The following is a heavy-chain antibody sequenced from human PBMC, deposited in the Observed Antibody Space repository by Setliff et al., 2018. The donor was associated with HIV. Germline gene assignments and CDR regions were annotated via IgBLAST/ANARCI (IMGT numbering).Heavy chain of an antibody. CDR2: SWYDGSNK. Sequence: GGSLRLSCAASGFTFSSYGMHWVRQAPGKGLEWVAVSWYDGSNKYYADSVKGRFTISRDNSKNTLYLQMNSLRAEDTAVYYCAKAPSCDGYYYYYMDVWGKGTTVTVSS. CDR3: AKAPSCDGYYYYYMDV. V-gene: IGHV3-30*02. J-gene: IGHJ6*03. D-gene: IGHD2-21*02. CDR1: GFTFSSYG.